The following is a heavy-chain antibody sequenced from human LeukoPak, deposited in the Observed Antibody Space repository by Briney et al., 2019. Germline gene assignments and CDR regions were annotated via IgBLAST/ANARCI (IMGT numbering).Heavy chain of an antibody. V-gene: IGHV3-33*01. Sequence: GGSLRLSCVASGFTLSSHGMHWVRQAPGKGLEWVALIWYDGTRENYPDSVKGRFTISRDLSKNTLNLQMNSLRVDNTAVFYCASDLSLGSIDFRGQGTLVTVSS. D-gene: IGHD1-26*01. CDR2: IWYDGTRE. CDR1: GFTLSSHG. CDR3: ASDLSLGSIDF. J-gene: IGHJ4*02.